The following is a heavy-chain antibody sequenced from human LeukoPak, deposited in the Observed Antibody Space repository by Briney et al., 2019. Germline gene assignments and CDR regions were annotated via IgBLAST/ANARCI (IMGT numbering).Heavy chain of an antibody. CDR2: IYYSGST. Sequence: SETLSLTCTVSGGSISSSSYYWGWIRQPPGKGLEWIGSIYYSGSTYYNPSLKSRVTISVDTSKNQFSLKLSSVTAADTAVYYCARDASIAALDYYYYMDVWGKGTTVTVSS. J-gene: IGHJ6*03. V-gene: IGHV4-39*07. CDR3: ARDASIAALDYYYYMDV. CDR1: GGSISSSSYY. D-gene: IGHD6-6*01.